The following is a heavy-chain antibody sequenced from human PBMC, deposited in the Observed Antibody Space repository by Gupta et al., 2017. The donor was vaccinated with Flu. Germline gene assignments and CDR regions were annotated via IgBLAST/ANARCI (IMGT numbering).Heavy chain of an antibody. V-gene: IGHV3-15*01. Sequence: GKGLAWVGRIKSKSAGGATDYAAPVKGRFTVARDDSANTLYLQMNSLKTDDTAVYSCTTFNYGSDFFAFWGQGTLVTVSS. CDR3: TTFNYGSDFFAF. CDR2: IKSKSAGGAT. D-gene: IGHD3-10*01. J-gene: IGHJ4*02.